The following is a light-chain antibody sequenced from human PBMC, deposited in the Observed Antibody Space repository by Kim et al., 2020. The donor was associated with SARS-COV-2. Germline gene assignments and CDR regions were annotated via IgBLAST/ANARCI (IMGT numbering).Light chain of an antibody. CDR3: QQYNKWPLT. V-gene: IGKV3-15*01. J-gene: IGKJ4*01. CDR2: RAY. CDR1: QSVSNT. Sequence: VSPGERAALSYRASQSVSNTLAWYQQKPGKAPRLLIYRAYTRATGVPARVSGSGSGTEFTLTISSLQSEDLAVYYCQQYNKWPLTVGGGTKVDIK.